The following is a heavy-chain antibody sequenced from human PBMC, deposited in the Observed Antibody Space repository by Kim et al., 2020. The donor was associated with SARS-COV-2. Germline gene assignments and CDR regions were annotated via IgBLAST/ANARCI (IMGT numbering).Heavy chain of an antibody. CDR3: VTYYDFWSGHHFDY. CDR2: IYYSGST. CDR1: GGSISSSSYY. V-gene: IGHV4-39*01. Sequence: SETLSLTCTVSGGSISSSSYYWGWIRQPPGKGLEWIGSIYYSGSTYYNPSLKSRVTISVDTSKNQFSLKLSSVTAADTAVYYCVTYYDFWSGHHFDYWGQGTLVTVSS. J-gene: IGHJ4*02. D-gene: IGHD3-3*01.